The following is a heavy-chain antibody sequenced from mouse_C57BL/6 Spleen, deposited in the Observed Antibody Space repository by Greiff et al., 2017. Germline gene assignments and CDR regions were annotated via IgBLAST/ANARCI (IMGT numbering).Heavy chain of an antibody. J-gene: IGHJ3*01. CDR1: GFTFSSYT. V-gene: IGHV5-9*01. CDR3: ARPVYGNYAWFAY. CDR2: ISGGGGNT. D-gene: IGHD2-1*01. Sequence: EVMLVESGGGLVKPGGSLKLSCAASGFTFSSYTMSWVRQTPEKRLEWVATISGGGGNTYYPDSVKGRFTISRDNAKNTLYLQMSSLRSEDTALYYCARPVYGNYAWFAYWGQGTLVTVSA.